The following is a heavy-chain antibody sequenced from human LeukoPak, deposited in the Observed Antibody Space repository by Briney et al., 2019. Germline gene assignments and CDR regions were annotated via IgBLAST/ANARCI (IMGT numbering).Heavy chain of an antibody. CDR2: IYSGGST. J-gene: IGHJ3*02. Sequence: LPGGSLRLSCAASGFTVSSNYMSWVRQAPGKGLEWVSVIYSGGSTYYADSVKGRFTISRDNSKNTLYLQMNSLRAEDTAVYYCARDWFYGSGQNAFDIWGQGTMVTVSS. D-gene: IGHD3-10*01. CDR1: GFTVSSNY. CDR3: ARDWFYGSGQNAFDI. V-gene: IGHV3-66*01.